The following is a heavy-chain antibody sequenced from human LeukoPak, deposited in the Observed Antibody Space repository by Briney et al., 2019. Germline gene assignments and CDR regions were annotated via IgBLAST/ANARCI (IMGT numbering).Heavy chain of an antibody. V-gene: IGHV4-39*07. CDR1: RGSISSGSYY. J-gene: IGHJ4*02. Sequence: PSETLSLTCTVSRGSISSGSYYWGWIRQPPGKGLEWIGSIYYSGSTYYNPSLKSRVTISVDTSKNQFSMKLTSVTAADTAVYYCARVVWFGELWYFDYWGQGTLVTVSS. CDR3: ARVVWFGELWYFDY. CDR2: IYYSGST. D-gene: IGHD3-10*01.